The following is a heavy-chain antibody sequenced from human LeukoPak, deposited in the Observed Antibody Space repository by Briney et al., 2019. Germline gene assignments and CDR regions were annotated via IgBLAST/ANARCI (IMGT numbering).Heavy chain of an antibody. J-gene: IGHJ4*02. CDR2: IKKDGNER. CDR3: ARDRADYGDTPDY. V-gene: IGHV3-7*01. CDR1: GFTFSTSW. Sequence: GGSLRLSCAASGFTFSTSWMTWVRQAPGKGLEWVANIKKDGNERYYVDSVKGRFTISRDNAKNSLYLQMNSLRAEDTAVYYCARDRADYGDTPDYWGQGIMVTVSS. D-gene: IGHD4-17*01.